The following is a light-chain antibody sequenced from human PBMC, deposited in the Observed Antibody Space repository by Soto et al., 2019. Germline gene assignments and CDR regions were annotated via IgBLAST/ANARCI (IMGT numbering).Light chain of an antibody. J-gene: IGKJ4*01. CDR2: DAS. V-gene: IGKV3-11*01. CDR1: QSVSSY. Sequence: EIVLTQSPATLSLSPGERATLSCRASQSVSSYLAGYQQKSGQAPRLLIFDASNRGTGIPARFSGSGSGTVFTLTISSLEPEDYAVYYCQQRSNWPPTFGGGTKVEIK. CDR3: QQRSNWPPT.